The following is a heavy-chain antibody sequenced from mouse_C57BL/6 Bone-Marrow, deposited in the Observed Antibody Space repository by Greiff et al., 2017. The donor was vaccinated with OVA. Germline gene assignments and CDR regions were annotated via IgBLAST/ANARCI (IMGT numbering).Heavy chain of an antibody. Sequence: SGAELVRPGTSVKVSCKASGYAFTNYLIEWVKQRPGQGLEWIGVINPGSGGTNYNEKFKGKATLTADKSSSTAYMQLSSLTSEDSAVYFCAIKGLFYYGSSYGFAYWGQGTLVTVSA. CDR2: INPGSGGT. D-gene: IGHD1-1*01. V-gene: IGHV1-54*01. CDR3: AIKGLFYYGSSYGFAY. J-gene: IGHJ3*01. CDR1: GYAFTNYL.